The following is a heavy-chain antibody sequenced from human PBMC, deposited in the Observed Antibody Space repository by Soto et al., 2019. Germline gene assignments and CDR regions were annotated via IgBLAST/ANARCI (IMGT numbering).Heavy chain of an antibody. CDR1: GGTIRSSGHY. CDR3: ARLPHHNSVDGYFGY. CDR2: IYYNGGT. J-gene: IGHJ4*01. V-gene: IGHV4-31*03. Sequence: PSETLSLTCTVSGGTIRSSGHYWSWIRQFPGMGLEWIGYIYYNGGTYYNPSLKSRVTISLDTSENQFSLRLNSVTAADTAMYYCARLPHHNSVDGYFGYRGLGALFT. D-gene: IGHD1-1*01.